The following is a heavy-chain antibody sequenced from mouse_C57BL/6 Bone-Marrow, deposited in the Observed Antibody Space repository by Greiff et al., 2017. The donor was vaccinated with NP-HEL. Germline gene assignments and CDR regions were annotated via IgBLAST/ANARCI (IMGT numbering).Heavy chain of an antibody. Sequence: VQLKQSGPSLVRPSQTLSLTCTVTGFSINSDCYWIWIRQFPGNKLEYIGYTFYSGITYYNPSLESRTYITRDTSKNQFSLKLSSVTTEDTATYDCARDRSITTVVATDYWGQGTTLTVSS. CDR2: TFYSGIT. V-gene: IGHV3-3*01. CDR1: GFSINSDCY. D-gene: IGHD1-1*01. CDR3: ARDRSITTVVATDY. J-gene: IGHJ2*01.